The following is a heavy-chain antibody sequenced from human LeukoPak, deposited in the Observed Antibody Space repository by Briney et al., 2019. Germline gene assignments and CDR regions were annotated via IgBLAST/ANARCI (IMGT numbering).Heavy chain of an antibody. CDR1: GFTFSSYS. V-gene: IGHV3-21*06. CDR2: ISGSGSYI. CDR3: AREKFDSSGYYIDY. J-gene: IGHJ4*02. D-gene: IGHD3-22*01. Sequence: GGSLRLSCAASGFTFSSYSMNWVRQAPGKGLEWVSAISGSGSYISYADSMKGRFTISRDSAKNSVYLQMNSLRSEDTAVYYCAREKFDSSGYYIDYWGQGTLVTVSS.